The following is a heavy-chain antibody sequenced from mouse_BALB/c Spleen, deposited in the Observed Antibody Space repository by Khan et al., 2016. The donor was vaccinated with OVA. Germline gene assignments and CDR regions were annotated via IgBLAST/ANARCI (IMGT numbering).Heavy chain of an antibody. J-gene: IGHJ2*01. D-gene: IGHD3-3*01. Sequence: EVQLQQSGPGLVKPSQSLSLTCTVTGYSITSDYAWNWIRQFPGNKLEWMGYISYSGSTSYNPSLKSRISITRDTSKNQFFLQLNSVTTEDTATYYCARSIRANWGQGTTLTVSS. CDR2: ISYSGST. V-gene: IGHV3-2*02. CDR1: GYSITSDYA. CDR3: ARSIRAN.